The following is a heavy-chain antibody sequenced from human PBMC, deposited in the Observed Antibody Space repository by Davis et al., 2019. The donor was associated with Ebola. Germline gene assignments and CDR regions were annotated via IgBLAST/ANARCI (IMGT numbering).Heavy chain of an antibody. CDR1: GYTFTGYY. Sequence: ASVKVSCKASGYTFTGYYMHWVRQAPGQGLEWMGWINPNSGGTNYAQKFQGRVTMTRDTSISTAYMELSRLRSDDTAVYYCARERMYYYDSSGYYDDVRHFDYWGQGTLVTVSS. J-gene: IGHJ4*02. CDR3: ARERMYYYDSSGYYDDVRHFDY. V-gene: IGHV1-2*02. D-gene: IGHD3-22*01. CDR2: INPNSGGT.